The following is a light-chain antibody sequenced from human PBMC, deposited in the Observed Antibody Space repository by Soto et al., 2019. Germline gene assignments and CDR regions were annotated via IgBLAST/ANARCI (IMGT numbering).Light chain of an antibody. CDR3: QQYYNSPRT. V-gene: IGKV4-1*01. CDR2: WAS. CDR1: QRVLYSSNNKNY. J-gene: IGKJ1*01. Sequence: DIVMTQSPDSLAVSLGERATINCKSSQRVLYSSNNKNYLDWYQQKPGQPPRLLIYWASTRESGVPDRFSGSGSGTDFTLTISSLQAEDVAVYHCQQYYNSPRTFGQGTKVEIK.